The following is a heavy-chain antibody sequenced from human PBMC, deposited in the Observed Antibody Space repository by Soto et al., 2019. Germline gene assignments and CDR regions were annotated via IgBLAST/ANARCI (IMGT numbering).Heavy chain of an antibody. D-gene: IGHD3-9*01. CDR1: GFPFSSHW. J-gene: IGHJ5*02. Sequence: EVQLVESGGDSVQPGGSLRLSCAASGFPFSSHWMHWVRHTPGKGLEWVSRISGDGTTIYYADSVTGRFTVSRDNAKNTLSLQMSGLGAEDTAVYYCAREYYGLLTGYYNATWGQGTLVSVSS. CDR3: AREYYGLLTGYYNAT. CDR2: ISGDGTTI. V-gene: IGHV3-74*01.